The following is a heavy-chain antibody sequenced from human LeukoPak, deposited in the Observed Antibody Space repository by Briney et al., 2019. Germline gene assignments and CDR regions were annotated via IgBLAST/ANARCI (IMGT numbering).Heavy chain of an antibody. J-gene: IGHJ3*02. CDR2: INPSGGT. D-gene: IGHD1-14*01. CDR1: GYTFTGYY. Sequence: ASVNVSCKTSGYTFTGYYIHWVRQAPGQGLQWLGWINPSGGTKYAQDFQGRVTVTRDTSTATAYMELRWLTSDDTAVYYCARDLFTRKTLGNWDSRAFHIWGQGTMVTVSS. CDR3: ARDLFTRKTLGNWDSRAFHI. V-gene: IGHV1-2*02.